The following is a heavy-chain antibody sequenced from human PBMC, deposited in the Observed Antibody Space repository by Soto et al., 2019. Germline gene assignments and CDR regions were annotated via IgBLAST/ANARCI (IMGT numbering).Heavy chain of an antibody. CDR1: GGTFSSYA. V-gene: IGHV1-69*13. Sequence: SVKVSCKASGGTFSSYAISWVRQAPGQGLEWMGGIIPIFGTANYAQKFQGRVTITADESTSTAYMELSSLRSEDTAVYYCARDSGSLGDSSLAIGTRDAFDTWGQGTMVTVSS. J-gene: IGHJ3*02. CDR3: ARDSGSLGDSSLAIGTRDAFDT. CDR2: IIPIFGTA. D-gene: IGHD2-21*02.